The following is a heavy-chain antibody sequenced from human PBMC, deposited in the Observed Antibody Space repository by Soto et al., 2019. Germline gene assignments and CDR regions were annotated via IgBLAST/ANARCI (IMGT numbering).Heavy chain of an antibody. CDR2: ISYDGSNK. CDR3: ARGGSAYDSICYYRKYYYYGMDV. V-gene: IGHV3-30-3*01. CDR1: GFTFSSYA. Sequence: GGSLRLSCAASGFTFSSYAMHWVRQAPGKGLEWVAVISYDGSNKYYADSVKGRFTISRDNSKNTLYLQMNSLRAEDTAVYYCARGGSAYDSICYYRKYYYYGMDVWGQGTTVTVSS. J-gene: IGHJ6*02. D-gene: IGHD3-22*01.